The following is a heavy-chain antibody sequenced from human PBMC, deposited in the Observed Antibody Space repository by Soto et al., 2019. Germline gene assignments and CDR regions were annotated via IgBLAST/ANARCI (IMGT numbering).Heavy chain of an antibody. CDR1: GFTFSDYY. J-gene: IGHJ4*02. Sequence: PGGSLRLSCAASGFTFSDYYMSWIRQAPGKGLEWVSYISSSGSTIYYADSVKGRFTISRDNAKNSLYLQMNSLRAEDTAVYYCANLNYYDSSGYYYPFDYWGQGTLVTVSS. V-gene: IGHV3-11*01. CDR3: ANLNYYDSSGYYYPFDY. CDR2: ISSSGSTI. D-gene: IGHD3-22*01.